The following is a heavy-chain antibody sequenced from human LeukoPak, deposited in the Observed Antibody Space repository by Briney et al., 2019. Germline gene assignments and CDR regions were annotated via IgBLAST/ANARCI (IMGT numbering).Heavy chain of an antibody. J-gene: IGHJ4*02. CDR1: VGSISSDY. CDR3: ATRGY. D-gene: IGHD3-10*01. V-gene: IGHV4-59*08. CDR2: IYNSGNN. Sequence: SETLSLTATVSVGSISSDYWQWLRQPPGKGLEWVGYIYNSGNNHYNSSLKSRVTISIDTSKNKFSLKLASVTAADTAVYYCATRGYWGQGTLVAVSS.